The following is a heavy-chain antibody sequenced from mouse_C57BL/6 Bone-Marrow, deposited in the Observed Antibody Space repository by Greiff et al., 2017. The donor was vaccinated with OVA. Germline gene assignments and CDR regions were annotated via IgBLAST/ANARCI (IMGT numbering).Heavy chain of an antibody. D-gene: IGHD4-1*01. CDR3: ARKTGLAWFAY. J-gene: IGHJ3*01. CDR2: INPNNGGT. CDR1: GYTFTDYN. Sequence: DVKLQESGPELVKPGASVKIPCKASGYTFTDYNMDWVKQSHGKSLEWIGDINPNNGGTNYNQKFKGKATLTVDKSSSTAYMELRSLTSEDTAVYYCARKTGLAWFAYWGQGTLVTVSA. V-gene: IGHV1-18*01.